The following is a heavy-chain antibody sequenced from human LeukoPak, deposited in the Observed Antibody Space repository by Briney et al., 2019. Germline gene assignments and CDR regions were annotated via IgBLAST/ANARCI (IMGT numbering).Heavy chain of an antibody. CDR1: RFTFSSYT. CDR3: ARAVTYYYGSVTYDWFDP. CDR2: IKSDGSSI. J-gene: IGHJ5*02. Sequence: GGSLRLSCAASRFTFSSYTMSWVRQAPGKGLVWVSRIKSDGSSIYADSVKGRFTISRDNAKNTLYLQMNSLRAEDTAVYYCARAVTYYYGSVTYDWFDPWGQGTLVTVSS. D-gene: IGHD3-10*01. V-gene: IGHV3-74*01.